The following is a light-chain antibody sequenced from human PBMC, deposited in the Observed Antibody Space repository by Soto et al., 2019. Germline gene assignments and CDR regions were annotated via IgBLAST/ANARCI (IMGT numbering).Light chain of an antibody. V-gene: IGLV2-8*01. CDR3: SSYAGSHNLRV. CDR2: EAS. J-gene: IGLJ1*01. CDR1: SSDVGGYNY. Sequence: QSVLTQPPSASGSPGQSVTISCTGTSSDVGGYNYVSWYQQHPGKAPKLMIYEASKRPSGVPDRFSGSKSGNTASLTVSGLQAEDEADYYCSSYAGSHNLRVFGTGTKVTVL.